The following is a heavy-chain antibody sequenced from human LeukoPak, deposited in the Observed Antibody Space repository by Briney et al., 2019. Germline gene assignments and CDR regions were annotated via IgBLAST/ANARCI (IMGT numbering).Heavy chain of an antibody. J-gene: IGHJ4*02. Sequence: SETLSLTCAVYGGSFSGYYWGWIRQPPGKGLEWIGEINHSGSTNYNPSLKSRVTISVDTSKNQFSLKLSSVTAADTAVYYCAVALAAAGYDYWGQGTLVTVSS. CDR1: GGSFSGYY. CDR2: INHSGST. D-gene: IGHD6-13*01. V-gene: IGHV4-34*01. CDR3: AVALAAAGYDY.